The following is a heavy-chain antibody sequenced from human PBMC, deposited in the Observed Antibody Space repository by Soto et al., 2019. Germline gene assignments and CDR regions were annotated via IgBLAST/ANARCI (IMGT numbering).Heavy chain of an antibody. CDR1: GFTFSSYA. CDR2: ISGSGGST. CDR3: AKPNYSSSWSLLFDY. V-gene: IGHV3-23*01. Sequence: GGSLRLSCAASGFTFSSYAMSWVRQAPGKGLEWVSAISGSGGSTYYADSVKGRFTISRDNSKNTLYLQMNSLRAEDTAVYYCAKPNYSSSWSLLFDYWGQGTRVTVSS. D-gene: IGHD6-13*01. J-gene: IGHJ4*02.